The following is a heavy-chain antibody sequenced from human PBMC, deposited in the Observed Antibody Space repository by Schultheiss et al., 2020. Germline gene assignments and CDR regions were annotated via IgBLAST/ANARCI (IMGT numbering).Heavy chain of an antibody. Sequence: SETLSLTCTVSGDSISSGNYYWSWIRQPAGKGLEWIGRIYTSGSTNYNPSLKSRVTISLDTSKNQFSLQLNSVTPEDTALYYCARHDYYNSGDYYYGLDVWGQGTTVTVSS. V-gene: IGHV4-61*02. D-gene: IGHD6-19*01. CDR2: IYTSGST. J-gene: IGHJ6*02. CDR3: ARHDYYNSGDYYYGLDV. CDR1: GDSISSGNYY.